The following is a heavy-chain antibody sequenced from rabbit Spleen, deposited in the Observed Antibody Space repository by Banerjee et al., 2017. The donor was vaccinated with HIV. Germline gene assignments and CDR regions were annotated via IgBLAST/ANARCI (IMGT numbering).Heavy chain of an antibody. Sequence: QSLEESGGDLVKPGASLTLTCTASGFDFSNNYYICWVRQAPGKGLEWIGCIYSGNSATYYASWAKGRFTISKTSSTTVTLQMTSLTAADTATYFCARDGAGGSYFALWGPGTLVTVS. CDR2: IYSGNSAT. CDR3: ARDGAGGSYFAL. J-gene: IGHJ4*01. CDR1: GFDFSNNYY. D-gene: IGHD8-1*01. V-gene: IGHV1S40*01.